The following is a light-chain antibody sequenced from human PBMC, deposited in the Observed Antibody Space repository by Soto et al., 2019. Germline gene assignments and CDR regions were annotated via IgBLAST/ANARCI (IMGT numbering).Light chain of an antibody. Sequence: DIQVTQSPSSLSASVGDRVTITCWASQNIKNYVNWYQRKPGTAPRLLIYAASNLHSGVPSRFSASGSGTEFALNISGLQPDDFGTYYCQQGFSLPWTFGQGTKVDIK. CDR2: AAS. CDR3: QQGFSLPWT. J-gene: IGKJ1*01. CDR1: QNIKNY. V-gene: IGKV1-39*01.